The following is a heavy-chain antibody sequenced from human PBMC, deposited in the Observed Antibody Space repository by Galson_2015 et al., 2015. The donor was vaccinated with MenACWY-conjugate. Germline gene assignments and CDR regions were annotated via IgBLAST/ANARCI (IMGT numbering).Heavy chain of an antibody. CDR2: TWYDGSNK. V-gene: IGHV3-33*06. J-gene: IGHJ6*02. CDR1: GFTFSSYG. D-gene: IGHD3-10*01. CDR3: AKDRAIKGLYGMDV. Sequence: SLRLSCAASGFTFSSYGMHWVRQAPGKGLEWVAVTWYDGSNKYYADSVKGRFTISRDNSKNTLYLQMNSLRAEDTAVYYCAKDRAIKGLYGMDVWGQGTTVTVSS.